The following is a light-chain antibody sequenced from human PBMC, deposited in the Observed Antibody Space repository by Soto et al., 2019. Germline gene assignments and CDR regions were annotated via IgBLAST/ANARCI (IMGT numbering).Light chain of an antibody. CDR1: KSDIGIYDF. Sequence: QSALTQPPSASGSPGQSVTISCTGSKSDIGIYDFVSWYQHHPGKAPRLIIYEVVQRPSGVPDRFSGYKSGNTASLTVSGRQAADEADYFCKAYAGSNTYVFGTGTKLTVL. CDR2: EVV. J-gene: IGLJ1*01. CDR3: KAYAGSNTYV. V-gene: IGLV2-8*01.